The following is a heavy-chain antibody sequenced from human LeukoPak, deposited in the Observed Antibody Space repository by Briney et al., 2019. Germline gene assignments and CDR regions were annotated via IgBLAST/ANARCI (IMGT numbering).Heavy chain of an antibody. J-gene: IGHJ4*02. Sequence: PSETLSLTCTVSGGSISSSSYYWGWIRQPPGKGLEWIGSIYYSGSTYYNPSLKSRVTISVDTSKNQFSLKLSSVTAADTAVYYCVRGIYSSGWYKGYWGQGTLVTVSS. CDR3: VRGIYSSGWYKGY. CDR2: IYYSGST. D-gene: IGHD6-19*01. CDR1: GGSISSSSYY. V-gene: IGHV4-39*01.